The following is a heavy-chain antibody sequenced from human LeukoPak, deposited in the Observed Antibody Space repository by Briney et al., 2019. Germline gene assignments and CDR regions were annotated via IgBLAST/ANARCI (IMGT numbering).Heavy chain of an antibody. CDR3: VRESEYYFDHSASFDY. V-gene: IGHV3-30*03. Sequence: PGGSLRLSCAASGFTFNNYGMHWVRQAPGEGLEWVALISYDGTNKFYSDSVKGRFIISRDNSKNTLYLQMNSLRAEDTAVYYCVRESEYYFDHSASFDYWGQGTLVTVSS. CDR2: ISYDGTNK. D-gene: IGHD3-22*01. CDR1: GFTFNNYG. J-gene: IGHJ4*02.